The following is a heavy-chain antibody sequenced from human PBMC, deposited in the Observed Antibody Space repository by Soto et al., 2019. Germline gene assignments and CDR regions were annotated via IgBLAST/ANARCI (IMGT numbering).Heavy chain of an antibody. CDR1: GGSISSSNW. J-gene: IGHJ5*02. CDR2: IYHSGST. Sequence: SETLSLTCAVSGGSISSSNWWSWVRQPPGKGLEWIGEIYHSGSTNYNPSLKSRVTISVDKSKNQFSLKLSSVTAADTAVYYCARLTTYYIATDSRWFDPWGQGTLVTVSS. D-gene: IGHD3-10*01. V-gene: IGHV4-4*02. CDR3: ARLTTYYIATDSRWFDP.